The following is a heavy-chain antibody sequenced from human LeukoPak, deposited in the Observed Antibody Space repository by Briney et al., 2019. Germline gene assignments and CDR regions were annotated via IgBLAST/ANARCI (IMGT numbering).Heavy chain of an antibody. V-gene: IGHV4-59*12. D-gene: IGHD5-12*01. CDR1: GGSISSYY. Sequence: SETLSLTCTVSGGSISSYYWSWIRQPPGKGLEWIGYIYHSGSTYYNPSPKSRVTISVDRSKNQFSLKLSSVTAADTAVYYCARSDIVATMNAFDIWGQGTMVTVSS. CDR3: ARSDIVATMNAFDI. CDR2: IYHSGST. J-gene: IGHJ3*02.